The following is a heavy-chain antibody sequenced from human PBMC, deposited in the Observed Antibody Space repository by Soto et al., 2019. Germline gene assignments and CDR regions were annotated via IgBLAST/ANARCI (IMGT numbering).Heavy chain of an antibody. J-gene: IGHJ6*03. V-gene: IGHV3-30*03. CDR2: ISYDGSNK. D-gene: IGHD2-8*01. CDR3: ARGNGNFFYYMDV. Sequence: SGGSLRLSCAASGFTFSSYGMHWVRQAPGKGLEWVAVISYDGSNKYYADSVKGRFTISRDNSKNTLYLQMNNLRAEDTAVYYCARGNGNFFYYMDVWGKGTTVTVSS. CDR1: GFTFSSYG.